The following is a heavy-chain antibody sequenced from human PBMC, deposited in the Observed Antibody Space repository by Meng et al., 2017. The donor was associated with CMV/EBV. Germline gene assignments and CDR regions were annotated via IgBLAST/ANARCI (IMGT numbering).Heavy chain of an antibody. J-gene: IGHJ6*02. D-gene: IGHD3-3*01. V-gene: IGHV3-7*01. CDR1: EFIFEDYA. CDR2: IKQDGSEK. CDR3: ARDRDGETYYDFWSGYSHYGMDV. Sequence: GGSLRLSCAASEFIFEDYAMHWVRQTPGKGLEWVANIKQDGSEKYYVDSVKGRFTISRDNAKNSLYLQMNSLRAEDTAVYYCARDRDGETYYDFWSGYSHYGMDVWGQGTTVTVSS.